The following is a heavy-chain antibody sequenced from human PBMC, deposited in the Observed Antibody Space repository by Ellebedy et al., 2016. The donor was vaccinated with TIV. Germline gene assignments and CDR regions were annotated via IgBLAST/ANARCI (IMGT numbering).Heavy chain of an antibody. V-gene: IGHV1-2*02. D-gene: IGHD3-10*01. J-gene: IGHJ4*02. CDR1: GYNFTGYY. Sequence: ASVKVSXXASGYNFTGYYMHWVRQAPGQGLEWMGWVKPNSGDTNYAQTFQGRVTMTRDTSISTAYMELNGLRSDDTAVYYCARFPTGGPEDYWGQGTLVTVSS. CDR3: ARFPTGGPEDY. CDR2: VKPNSGDT.